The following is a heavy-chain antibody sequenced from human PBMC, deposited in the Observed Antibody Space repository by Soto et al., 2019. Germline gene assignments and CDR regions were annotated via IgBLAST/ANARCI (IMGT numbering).Heavy chain of an antibody. J-gene: IGHJ5*02. V-gene: IGHV4-59*01. Sequence: SETLSLTCTVSGGSISSYYWSWIRQPPGKGLEWIGYIYYSGSTNYNPSLKSRVTISVDTSKNQFSLKLSSVTAADTAVYYCARAIKYDFWSVYESCRDWFDPWGQGTLVTVS. CDR2: IYYSGST. D-gene: IGHD3-3*01. CDR1: GGSISSYY. CDR3: ARAIKYDFWSVYESCRDWFDP.